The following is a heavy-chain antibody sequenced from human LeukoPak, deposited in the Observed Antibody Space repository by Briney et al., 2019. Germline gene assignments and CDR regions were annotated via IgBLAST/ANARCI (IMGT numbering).Heavy chain of an antibody. V-gene: IGHV3-30-3*01. J-gene: IGHJ4*02. D-gene: IGHD6-19*01. CDR1: GFTFSSYA. CDR3: ARDGYSSGWYFDY. Sequence: GGSLRLSCAASGFTFSSYAMSWVRQAPGKGLEWVAVISYDGSNKYYTDSVKGRFTISRDNSKNTLYLQMNSLRAEDTAVYYCARDGYSSGWYFDYWGQGTLVTVSS. CDR2: ISYDGSNK.